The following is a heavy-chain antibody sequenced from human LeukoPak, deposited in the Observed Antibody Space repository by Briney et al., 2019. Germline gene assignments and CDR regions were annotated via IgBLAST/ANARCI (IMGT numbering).Heavy chain of an antibody. V-gene: IGHV3-33*01. D-gene: IGHD3-9*01. CDR3: AREGVYDILTGEIDY. CDR1: GFTFSSYG. CDR2: IWYDGSNK. J-gene: IGHJ4*02. Sequence: PGGPLRLSCAAPGFTFSSYGMHWVRQAPGKGLEWVAVIWYDGSNKYYADSVKGRFTISRDNSKNTLYLQMNSLRAEDTAVYYCAREGVYDILTGEIDYWGQGTLVTVSS.